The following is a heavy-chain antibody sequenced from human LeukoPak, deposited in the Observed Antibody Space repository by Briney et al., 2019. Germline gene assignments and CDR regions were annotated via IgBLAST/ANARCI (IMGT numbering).Heavy chain of an antibody. CDR3: ARQRGSGCLDY. Sequence: GGSLRLSCAASRFTLSNYWMSWVRQAPGKGLEWVANIKQDGSETYYVDSVKGRFTISRDNAKDSLSLQMNSLRAEDTAVYYCARQRGSGCLDYWGQGTLVTISS. CDR2: IKQDGSET. V-gene: IGHV3-7*01. J-gene: IGHJ4*02. D-gene: IGHD6-19*01. CDR1: RFTLSNYW.